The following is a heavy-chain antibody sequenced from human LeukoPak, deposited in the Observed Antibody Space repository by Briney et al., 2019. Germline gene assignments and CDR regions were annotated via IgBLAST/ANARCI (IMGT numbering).Heavy chain of an antibody. Sequence: ASVKVSCKASGGTFNTYTISWVRQAPGQGLEWMGGIIPTFGTANYAQKFQGRVTITADKFTTTVYMEVSTLRSEDTAVYYCARGSRSGWYYFDYWGQGTLVTVSS. V-gene: IGHV1-69*06. CDR2: IIPTFGTA. CDR1: GGTFNTYT. D-gene: IGHD6-19*01. CDR3: ARGSRSGWYYFDY. J-gene: IGHJ4*02.